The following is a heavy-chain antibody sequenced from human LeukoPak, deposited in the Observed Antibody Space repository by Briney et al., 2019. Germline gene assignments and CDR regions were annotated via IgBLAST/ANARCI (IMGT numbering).Heavy chain of an antibody. V-gene: IGHV1-8*03. J-gene: IGHJ4*02. CDR2: MNPNSGNT. CDR3: PRVSSGSLKVYYFDY. CDR1: GYTFTSYD. Sequence: GASVTVSYKASGYTFTSYDINWVRQAPGHGLEWMGWMNPNSGNTGYAQKFHARATITRNTSISTAYMELSSLRSEDTAVYYCPRVSSGSLKVYYFDYWGQGTLVTVSS. D-gene: IGHD3-10*01.